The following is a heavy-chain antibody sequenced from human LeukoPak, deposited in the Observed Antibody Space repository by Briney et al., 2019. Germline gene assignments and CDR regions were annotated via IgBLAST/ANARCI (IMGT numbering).Heavy chain of an antibody. CDR2: ISTSGANT. J-gene: IGHJ4*02. Sequence: GGPLRLSFAGPGFVLSCYALSSVHQATGKGLEWVSAISTSGANTYYADSVRGRFTNSRDNSKSTLYLQMNTLRAEDTAVYYYATTKEARRYFDYWGQGTLVTVSS. CDR3: ATTKEARRYFDY. V-gene: IGHV3-23*01. CDR1: GFVLSCYA. D-gene: IGHD1-1*01.